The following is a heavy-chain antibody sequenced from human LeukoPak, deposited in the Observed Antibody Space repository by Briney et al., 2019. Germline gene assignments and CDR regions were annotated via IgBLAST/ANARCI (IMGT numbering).Heavy chain of an antibody. CDR3: ARVYTSAWSDSNWFDP. V-gene: IGHV4-31*03. CDR1: GDSISSGGFY. Sequence: SQTLSLTCTVSGDSISSGGFYWSWVRQHPGKGLEWIGYIYYSGSTYFNPSLKSRVLISIDTSKNQFSLKMSPMTAADTAVYYCARVYTSAWSDSNWFDPWGQGTLVTVSS. J-gene: IGHJ5*02. CDR2: IYYSGST. D-gene: IGHD6-13*01.